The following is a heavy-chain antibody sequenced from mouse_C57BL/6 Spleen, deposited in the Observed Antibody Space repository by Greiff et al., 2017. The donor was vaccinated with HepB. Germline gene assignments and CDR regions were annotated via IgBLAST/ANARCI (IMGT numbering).Heavy chain of an antibody. CDR3: ARPGTEYYGLFDY. Sequence: QVQLQQPGAELVKPGASVKMSCKASGYTFTSYWITWVKQRPGQGLEWIGDIYPGSGSTNYNEKFKSKATLTVETSSSTAYMQLSSRTSEDSAVYYCARPGTEYYGLFDYWGQGTTLTVSS. CDR2: IYPGSGST. V-gene: IGHV1-55*01. J-gene: IGHJ2*01. CDR1: GYTFTSYW. D-gene: IGHD1-2*01.